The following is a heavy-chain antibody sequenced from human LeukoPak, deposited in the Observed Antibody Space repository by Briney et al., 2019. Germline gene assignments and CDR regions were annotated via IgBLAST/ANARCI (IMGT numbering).Heavy chain of an antibody. D-gene: IGHD3-10*01. V-gene: IGHV3-7*01. CDR1: GFTFSSYW. Sequence: PGGSLRLSCAASGFTFSSYWMSWVRQAPGKGLEWVANIKQDGSEKYYVDSVKGRFTISRDNAKNSLYLQMNSLRAEDTAVYYCARVWAVPSMVRGFYYYGMDVWGQGTTVTVSS. J-gene: IGHJ6*02. CDR2: IKQDGSEK. CDR3: ARVWAVPSMVRGFYYYGMDV.